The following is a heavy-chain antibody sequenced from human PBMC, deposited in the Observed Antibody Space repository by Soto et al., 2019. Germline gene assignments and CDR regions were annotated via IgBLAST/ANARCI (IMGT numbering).Heavy chain of an antibody. CDR2: IYYSGST. Sequence: SETLSLTCTVSGGSISSYYWSWIRQPPGKGLEWIGYIYYSGSTNYNPSLKSRVTISVDTSKNQFSLKLSSVTAADTAVYYCAREGSQLASSGAFDYWGQGTLVTVSS. V-gene: IGHV4-59*01. D-gene: IGHD6-6*01. CDR3: AREGSQLASSGAFDY. J-gene: IGHJ4*01. CDR1: GGSISSYY.